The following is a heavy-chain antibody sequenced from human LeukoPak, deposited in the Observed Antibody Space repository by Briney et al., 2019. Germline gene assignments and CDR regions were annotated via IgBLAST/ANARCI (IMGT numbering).Heavy chain of an antibody. D-gene: IGHD3-9*01. Sequence: GGSLRLSCAASGFTFSSYGMHWVRQAPGKGLEWVAVISYAGSNKYYADSVKGRFTISRDNSKNTLYLQMNSLRAEDTAVYYCAKDLLRYFDWLLPDYWGQGTLVTVSS. CDR2: ISYAGSNK. CDR1: GFTFSSYG. J-gene: IGHJ4*02. V-gene: IGHV3-30*18. CDR3: AKDLLRYFDWLLPDY.